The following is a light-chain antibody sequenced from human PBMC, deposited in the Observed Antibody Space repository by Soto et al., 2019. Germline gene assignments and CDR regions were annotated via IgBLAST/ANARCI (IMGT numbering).Light chain of an antibody. CDR2: GAS. CDR1: QNVRSN. Sequence: EIVMTQSPATLSVSPGERATLSCRASQNVRSNLAWYQRKPGQAPRLLIYGASSRATGIPDRFSGSGSGTDFTLTISRLEPEDFAVYYCQQYGSSPPWAFGQGTKVDIK. CDR3: QQYGSSPPWA. V-gene: IGKV3-20*01. J-gene: IGKJ1*01.